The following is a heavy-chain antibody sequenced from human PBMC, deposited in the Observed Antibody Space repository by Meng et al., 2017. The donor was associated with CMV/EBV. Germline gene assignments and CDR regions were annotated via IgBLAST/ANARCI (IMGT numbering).Heavy chain of an antibody. Sequence: GESLKISCAASGFTFSSYAMSWVRQAPGKGLEWVSAISGSGGSTYYADSVKGRFTISRDNSKNTLYLQMNSLRSEDTAMYYCARKYSSSSRGFDPWGQGTQVTVSS. J-gene: IGHJ5*02. V-gene: IGHV3-23*01. CDR3: ARKYSSSSRGFDP. CDR1: GFTFSSYA. CDR2: ISGSGGST. D-gene: IGHD4-11*01.